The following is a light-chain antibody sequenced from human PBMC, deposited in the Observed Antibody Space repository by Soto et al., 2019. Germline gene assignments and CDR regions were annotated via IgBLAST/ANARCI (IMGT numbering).Light chain of an antibody. Sequence: EIVLTQSPGTLSLSPGERATLSRRASQSVSSSYLAWYQQKPGQAPRLLIYGASSRATGIPDRFSGSGSGTDFTLTISRLEPEDVAVYYCQQYGSSPLFTFGPGTKVDIK. V-gene: IGKV3-20*01. CDR1: QSVSSSY. CDR3: QQYGSSPLFT. J-gene: IGKJ3*01. CDR2: GAS.